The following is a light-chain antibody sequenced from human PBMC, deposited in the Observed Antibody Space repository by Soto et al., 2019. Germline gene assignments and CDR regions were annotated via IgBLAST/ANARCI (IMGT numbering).Light chain of an antibody. CDR1: SSNIGAGYD. Sequence: QSALTQPPSVSGAPGQRVTISCTGSSSNIGAGYDVHWYQQRPGTAPRLLISDDINRPSGVPDRFSGSKSGTSASLAITGLQADDEADYYCQFYDIALGRSYVFGRAITVTVL. J-gene: IGLJ1*01. V-gene: IGLV1-40*01. CDR2: DDI. CDR3: QFYDIALGRSYV.